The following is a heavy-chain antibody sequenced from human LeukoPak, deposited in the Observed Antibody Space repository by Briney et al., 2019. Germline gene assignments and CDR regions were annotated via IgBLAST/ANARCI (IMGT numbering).Heavy chain of an antibody. J-gene: IGHJ6*02. D-gene: IGHD2-15*01. CDR2: INTAGNT. CDR3: ARGDCSGGSCSSMDV. V-gene: IGHV3-13*04. Sequence: GGSLRLSCAASGFTFSTYDMHWVRQATGKGLEWVSGINTAGNTYYPGSVEGRFTISREDAKNSFYLQMNSLRAGDTAVYYCARGDCSGGSCSSMDVWGQGTTVTVSS. CDR1: GFTFSTYD.